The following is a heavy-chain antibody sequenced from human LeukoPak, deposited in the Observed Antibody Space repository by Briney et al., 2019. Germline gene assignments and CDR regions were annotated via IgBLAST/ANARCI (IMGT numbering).Heavy chain of an antibody. D-gene: IGHD3-3*01. CDR1: GGTFSSYA. V-gene: IGHV1-69*05. CDR3: ARRRKGSYDFWSGYYAWFDP. J-gene: IGHJ5*02. Sequence: SVKVSCKASGGTFSSYAISWVRQAPGQGLEWMGGIIPIFGTANYAQKFQGRVTMTRNTSISTAYMELSSLRSEDTAVYYCARRRKGSYDFWSGYYAWFDPWGQGTLVTVSS. CDR2: IIPIFGTA.